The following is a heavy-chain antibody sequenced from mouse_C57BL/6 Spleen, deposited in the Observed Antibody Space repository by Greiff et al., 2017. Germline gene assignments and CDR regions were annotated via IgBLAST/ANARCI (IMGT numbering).Heavy chain of an antibody. D-gene: IGHD2-4*01. CDR1: GFTFSSYG. J-gene: IGHJ2*01. CDR2: ISSGGSYT. CDR3: ARYDFGLDY. Sequence: EVKLLESGGDLVKPGGSLKLSCAASGFTFSSYGMSWVRQTPDKRLEWVATISSGGSYTYYPDSVKGRFTISRDNAKNTLYLQMSILKSEDTAMYYCARYDFGLDYWGQGTTLTVSS. V-gene: IGHV5-6*01.